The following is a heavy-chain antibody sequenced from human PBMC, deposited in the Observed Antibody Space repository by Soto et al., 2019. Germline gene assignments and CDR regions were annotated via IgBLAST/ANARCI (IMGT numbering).Heavy chain of an antibody. V-gene: IGHV1-69*13. D-gene: IGHD2-2*01. Sequence: SVKVSCKASGGTFSSYAISWVRQAPGQGLEWMGGIIPIFGTANYAQKFQGRVTITADESTSTAYMELSSLRSEDTAVYYFARSITGFSYADSWGQGTLVTVSS. CDR2: IIPIFGTA. CDR3: ARSITGFSYADS. CDR1: GGTFSSYA. J-gene: IGHJ4*02.